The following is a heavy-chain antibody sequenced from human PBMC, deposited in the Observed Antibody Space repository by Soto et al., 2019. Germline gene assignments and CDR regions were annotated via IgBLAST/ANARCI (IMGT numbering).Heavy chain of an antibody. J-gene: IGHJ4*02. CDR1: GYTFTGYY. D-gene: IGHD3-22*01. CDR3: AREMRSYDSSGYPPAPLDY. CDR2: INPNSGGT. Sequence: GASVKVSCKASGYTFTGYYMHWVRQAPGQGLEWMGWINPNSGGTNYAQKFQGWVTMTRDTSISTAYMELSRLRSDDTAVYYCAREMRSYDSSGYPPAPLDYWGQGTLVTVSS. V-gene: IGHV1-2*04.